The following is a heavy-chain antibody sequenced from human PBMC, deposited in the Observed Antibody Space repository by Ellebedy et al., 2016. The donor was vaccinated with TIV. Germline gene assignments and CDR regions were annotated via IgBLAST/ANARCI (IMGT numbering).Heavy chain of an antibody. CDR3: ARKEGAGYYGSGS. V-gene: IGHV4-34*01. CDR1: EFTVSSNY. CDR2: IYHSGST. D-gene: IGHD3-10*01. J-gene: IGHJ5*02. Sequence: MPGGSLSLSCAASEFTVSSNYTSWVRQAPGKGLVWIGEIYHSGSTNYNPSLKSRVTISVDTSKNQFSLKLSSVTAADTAVYYCARKEGAGYYGSGSWGQGTLVTVSS.